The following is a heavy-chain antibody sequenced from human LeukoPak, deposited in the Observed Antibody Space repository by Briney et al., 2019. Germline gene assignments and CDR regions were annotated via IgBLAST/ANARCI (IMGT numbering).Heavy chain of an antibody. J-gene: IGHJ5*02. CDR1: GGSISSHY. CDR3: AKGGDYYDSSGPNWFDP. Sequence: HPSETLSLTCTVFGGSISSHYWSWVRQAPGKGLEWVSAISGSGGSTYYADSVKGRFTISRDNSKNTLYLQMNSLGAEDTAVYYCAKGGDYYDSSGPNWFDPWGQGTLVTVSS. CDR2: ISGSGGST. V-gene: IGHV3-23*01. D-gene: IGHD3-22*01.